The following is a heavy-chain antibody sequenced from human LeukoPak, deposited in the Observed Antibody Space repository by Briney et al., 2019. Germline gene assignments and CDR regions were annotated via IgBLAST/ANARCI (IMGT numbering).Heavy chain of an antibody. Sequence: GGSLRLSCAASGFTFSSYNMNWVRQAPGKGLEWVSCITSSSSYIYYADSVKGRFTISSDNAKNSLYLQMNSLRAEDTAVYYCAKSGYNRFDYWGQGTLVTVSS. V-gene: IGHV3-21*04. CDR2: ITSSSSYI. CDR1: GFTFSSYN. J-gene: IGHJ4*02. CDR3: AKSGYNRFDY. D-gene: IGHD5-24*01.